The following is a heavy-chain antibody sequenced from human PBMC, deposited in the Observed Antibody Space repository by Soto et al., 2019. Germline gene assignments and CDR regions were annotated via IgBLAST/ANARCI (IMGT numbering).Heavy chain of an antibody. CDR1: GFTFSSYG. Sequence: QVQLVESGGGVVQPGRSLRLSCAASGFTFSSYGMHWVRQAPGKGLEWVAVISYDGSNKYYADSVKGRFTISRDNSKNTLYLQMNSLRAEDTAVYYCAKDLDYYGSGELDYWGQGTLVTVSS. CDR3: AKDLDYYGSGELDY. V-gene: IGHV3-30*18. J-gene: IGHJ4*02. CDR2: ISYDGSNK. D-gene: IGHD3-10*01.